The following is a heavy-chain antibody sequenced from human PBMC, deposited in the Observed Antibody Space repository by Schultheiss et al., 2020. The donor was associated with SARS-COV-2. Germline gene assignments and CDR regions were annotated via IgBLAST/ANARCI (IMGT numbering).Heavy chain of an antibody. CDR3: ARRGSGGSGWFDP. D-gene: IGHD2-15*01. Sequence: GGSLRLSCKGSGYSFTSYWIGWVRQMPGKGLEWMGIIYPGDSDTRYSPSFQGQVTISVDKSISTAYLQWSSLKASDTAMYYCARRGSGGSGWFDPWGQGTLVTVSS. CDR1: GYSFTSYW. CDR2: IYPGDSDT. J-gene: IGHJ5*02. V-gene: IGHV5-51*01.